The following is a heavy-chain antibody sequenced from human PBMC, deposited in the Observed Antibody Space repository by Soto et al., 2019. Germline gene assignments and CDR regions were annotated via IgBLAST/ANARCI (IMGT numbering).Heavy chain of an antibody. CDR1: GGTISSTSYY. V-gene: IGHV4-39*01. D-gene: IGHD6-13*01. CDR3: AGQSAAGPRFHNYRYYAMDV. J-gene: IGHJ6*02. CDR2: IYYSGST. Sequence: QMQLQESGPGLVKPSETLSLTCIVSGGTISSTSYYWAWIRRSPGKGLEWIGSIYYSGSTYYNPSLRSRVTISVDTSKNQFSLKLSSVTAADTAVDYCAGQSAAGPRFHNYRYYAMDVWGQGTTVTVSS.